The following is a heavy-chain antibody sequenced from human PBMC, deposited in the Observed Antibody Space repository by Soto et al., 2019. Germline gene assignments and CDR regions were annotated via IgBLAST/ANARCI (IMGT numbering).Heavy chain of an antibody. D-gene: IGHD2-2*01. V-gene: IGHV3-74*01. CDR1: GFTFSSYW. J-gene: IGHJ3*02. CDR2: IDRIGSLT. CDR3: ARVTAAGAFDI. Sequence: GGSLRLSCAASGFTFSSYWMHWVRQTPGKGLVWVSRIDRIGSLTTYADSVKGRFTISRDNAKNTLSLQMDSLRADDMAVYYCARVTAAGAFDIWGQGTMVTVSS.